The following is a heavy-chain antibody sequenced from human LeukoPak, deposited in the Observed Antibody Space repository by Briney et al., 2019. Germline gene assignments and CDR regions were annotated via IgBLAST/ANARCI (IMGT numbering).Heavy chain of an antibody. V-gene: IGHV4-59*01. Sequence: SETLSLTCTVSGGSISSYYWSWLRQPPGKGLEWIGYIYYSGSTNYNPSLKSRVTISVDMSKNQFSLKLSSVTAADTAVYYCAGMVRGGLTFDYWGQGTLVTVSS. CDR1: GGSISSYY. CDR2: IYYSGST. CDR3: AGMVRGGLTFDY. J-gene: IGHJ4*02. D-gene: IGHD3-10*01.